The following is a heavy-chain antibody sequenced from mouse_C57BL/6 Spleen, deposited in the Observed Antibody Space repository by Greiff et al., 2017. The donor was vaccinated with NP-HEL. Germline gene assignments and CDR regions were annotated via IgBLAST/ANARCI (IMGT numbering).Heavy chain of an antibody. CDR2: IRNNANNHAS. CDR3: TRDPAWFAC. V-gene: IGHV6-6*01. J-gene: IGHJ3*01. Sequence: EVMLVESGGGLVQPGGSMKLSCAASGFTFSDSWMYWVRQSPDKGLEWVAAIRNNANNHASSYAVSVQGRFTISRADSKSGVYVQINRLKAEDTGIYYCTRDPAWFACWGKGTMVTVSA. CDR1: GFTFSDSW.